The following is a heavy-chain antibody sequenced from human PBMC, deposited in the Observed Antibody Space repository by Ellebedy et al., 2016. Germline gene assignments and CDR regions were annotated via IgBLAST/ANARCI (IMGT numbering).Heavy chain of an antibody. D-gene: IGHD5-12*01. CDR3: ARGYRNGGLGTGWDP. Sequence: SETLSLXXAVSGDSISSGNWWNWFRQSPGKGLEWIGEIHHSGSTNYNPSLKSRVTISVDKSENQFSLNVYSVTAADTAVYFCARGYRNGGLGTGWDPWGQGTLVTVSS. V-gene: IGHV4-4*02. J-gene: IGHJ5*02. CDR2: IHHSGST. CDR1: GDSISSGNW.